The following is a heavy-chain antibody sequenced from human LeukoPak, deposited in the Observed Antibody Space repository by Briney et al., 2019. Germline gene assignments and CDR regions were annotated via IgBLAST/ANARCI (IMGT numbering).Heavy chain of an antibody. Sequence: SETLSLTCTVSGGSISSSSYYWGWIRQPPGKGLEWIGRIYYSGSTYYNPSLKSRVTISVDTSKNQFSLKLSSVTAADTAVYFCARHVSPTYYFDYWGQGTLVTVSS. CDR3: ARHVSPTYYFDY. J-gene: IGHJ4*02. CDR2: IYYSGST. D-gene: IGHD5/OR15-5a*01. V-gene: IGHV4-39*01. CDR1: GGSISSSSYY.